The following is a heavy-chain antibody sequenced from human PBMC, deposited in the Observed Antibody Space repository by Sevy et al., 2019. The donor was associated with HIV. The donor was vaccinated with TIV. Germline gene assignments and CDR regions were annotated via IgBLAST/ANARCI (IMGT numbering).Heavy chain of an antibody. V-gene: IGHV3-30-3*01. CDR1: GFTFSSHA. CDR3: ARDGGYSSKWYPLY. J-gene: IGHJ4*02. CDR2: ISYEGTKT. Sequence: GGSLRLSCAASGFTFSSHAMHWVRQAPGKGLEWVAVISYEGTKTYYAASVKGRFTISRDNSKNMLSLQINRLRPEDTAVYYCARDGGYSSKWYPLYWGQGTLVTVSS. D-gene: IGHD6-13*01.